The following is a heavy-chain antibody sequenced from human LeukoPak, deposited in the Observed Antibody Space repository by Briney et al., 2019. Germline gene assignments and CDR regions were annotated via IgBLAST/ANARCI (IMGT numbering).Heavy chain of an antibody. V-gene: IGHV4-59*01. CDR3: ARAPVFGIVAVDY. CDR1: GGSISSYY. J-gene: IGHJ4*02. CDR2: IYYSGST. Sequence: PSETLSLTCTVSGGSISSYYWSWIRQPPGKGLEWIGYIYYSGSTNYNPSLKGRVTISVDTSKNQFSLKLSSVTAADTAVYYCARAPVFGIVAVDYWGQGTLVTVSS. D-gene: IGHD3-10*01.